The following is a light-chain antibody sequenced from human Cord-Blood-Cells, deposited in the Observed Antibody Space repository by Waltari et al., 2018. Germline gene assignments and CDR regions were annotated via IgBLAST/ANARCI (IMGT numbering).Light chain of an antibody. CDR1: QSVSSY. CDR2: DAS. V-gene: IGKV3-11*01. Sequence: EIVLTQSPATLSLSPGERATLSCRASQSVSSYLAWYQQKTGQAPRLLISDASNRAPGIPARFSGSGSGTDFTLTISSLEPEDVAVYDCQQRSNWPRTFCGGTKVEIK. CDR3: QQRSNWPRT. J-gene: IGKJ4*01.